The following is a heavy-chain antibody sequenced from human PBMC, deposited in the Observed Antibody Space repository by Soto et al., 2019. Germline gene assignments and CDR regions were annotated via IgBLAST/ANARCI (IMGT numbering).Heavy chain of an antibody. CDR2: ICYTGST. D-gene: IGHD5-12*01. Sequence: TLSLTCRVSGASIRSGGFYWSWLRQSPGKGLEWIGHICYTGSTFVSPSLKGRLTISLDTSKNQFSLDLSSVTAADTAMYYCARIEMASIKWGRGTLVTVSS. CDR1: GASIRSGGFY. J-gene: IGHJ4*02. V-gene: IGHV4-31*03. CDR3: ARIEMASIK.